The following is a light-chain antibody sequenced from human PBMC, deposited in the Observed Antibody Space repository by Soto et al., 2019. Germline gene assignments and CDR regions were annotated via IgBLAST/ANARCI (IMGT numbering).Light chain of an antibody. CDR2: DVS. V-gene: IGLV2-11*01. CDR1: SSDVGGYNY. CDR3: CSYAGRYTFYV. J-gene: IGLJ1*01. Sequence: QSVLTQPRSVSWSPGQSVIISCTGASSDVGGYNYVSWYQQHPGKAPKLIIYDVSKRPSGVPDRFSGSKSGNTASLTISGLQAEDEADYYCCSYAGRYTFYVFGTGTKVTVL.